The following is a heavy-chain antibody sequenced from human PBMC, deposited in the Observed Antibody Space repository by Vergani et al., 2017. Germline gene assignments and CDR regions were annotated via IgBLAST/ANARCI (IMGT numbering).Heavy chain of an antibody. CDR2: ICHTEDT. J-gene: IGHJ4*02. CDR1: GDSISSNNC. Sequence: QVQLQESGPGLVKPPGTLSLTCAVSGDSISSNNCWTWVRQPPGKGLEWIGEICHTEDTKYSPSLKSRVPVSVDESRNLFSLRLKSVTAADTAVYYCATIGYRRWGYYFDYWGQGILVTVSS. CDR3: ATIGYRRWGYYFDY. V-gene: IGHV4-4*03. D-gene: IGHD2-2*02.